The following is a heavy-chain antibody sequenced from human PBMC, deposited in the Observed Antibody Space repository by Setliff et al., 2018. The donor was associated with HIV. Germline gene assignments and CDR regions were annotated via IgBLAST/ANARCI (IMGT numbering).Heavy chain of an antibody. CDR2: IYHSGGT. Sequence: SETLSLTCTVSGGSISSGGYYWSWVRQPPGKGLEWIGEIYHSGGTNYNASLKSRVTISLDKSKNHFSLELRSVTAADTAVYYCARVITMVWTTFDPWGQGTLVTVSS. CDR3: ARVITMVWTTFDP. CDR1: GGSISSGGYY. J-gene: IGHJ5*02. V-gene: IGHV4-39*07. D-gene: IGHD3-10*01.